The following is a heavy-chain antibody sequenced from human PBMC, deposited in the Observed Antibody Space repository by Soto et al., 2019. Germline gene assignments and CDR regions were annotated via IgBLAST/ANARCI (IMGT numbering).Heavy chain of an antibody. CDR1: GFTVSSNY. CDR3: ACQSGTTSYYYYGMDV. CDR2: IYGGGST. Sequence: EVQLVESGGGLIQPGGSLRLSCAASGFTVSSNYMSWVRQAPGKGLEWVSVIYGGGSTYYADSVKGGFTISRDNSKNTLHLQMNRLRDEDTAVYYCACQSGTTSYYYYGMDVWGQGTTVTVSS. J-gene: IGHJ6*02. D-gene: IGHD1-1*01. V-gene: IGHV3-53*01.